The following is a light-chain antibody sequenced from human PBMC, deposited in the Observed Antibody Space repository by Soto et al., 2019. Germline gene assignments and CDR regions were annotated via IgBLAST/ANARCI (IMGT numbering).Light chain of an antibody. CDR2: DAS. CDR1: QSVRSY. J-gene: IGKJ1*01. CDR3: QQRSNWPRT. V-gene: IGKV3-11*01. Sequence: EIVLRQAPTTLSLSRGERATLSCMASQSVRSYLAWYQQKPGQAPRVLIYDASNRATVIPARFTGSGSLPYLTLTCTSLAPEDFAVYYCQQRSNWPRTFRQGTKVDIK.